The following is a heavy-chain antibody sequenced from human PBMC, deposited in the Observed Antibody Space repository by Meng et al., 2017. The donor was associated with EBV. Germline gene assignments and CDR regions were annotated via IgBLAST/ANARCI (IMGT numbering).Heavy chain of an antibody. Sequence: VQLEGSGGGLAKPGESLRPSCAASGFTLRSYSMNWVRLAPGKGLEWVSSISSNSIDIYYADLVKGRFTISRDNAKNSLFLQMNSLRAEDTAVYYCARDRTSNRFDYWGQGTLVTVSS. D-gene: IGHD2-8*01. CDR3: ARDRTSNRFDY. CDR1: GFTLRSYS. V-gene: IGHV3-21*01. CDR2: ISSNSIDI. J-gene: IGHJ4*02.